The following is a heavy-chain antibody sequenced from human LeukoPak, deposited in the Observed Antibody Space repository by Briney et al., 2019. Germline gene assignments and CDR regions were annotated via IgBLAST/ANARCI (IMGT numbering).Heavy chain of an antibody. CDR2: IIPIFATA. Sequence: SVKVSCKASGGTFSSYAINWVRQAPGQGLEWVGGIIPIFATANYAQKFQGRVTITADKSTSTAYMELSSLRSEDAAMYYCARDGSGTYWAYYNWFDPWGQGTLVTVSS. J-gene: IGHJ5*02. D-gene: IGHD3-10*01. V-gene: IGHV1-69*06. CDR3: ARDGSGTYWAYYNWFDP. CDR1: GGTFSSYA.